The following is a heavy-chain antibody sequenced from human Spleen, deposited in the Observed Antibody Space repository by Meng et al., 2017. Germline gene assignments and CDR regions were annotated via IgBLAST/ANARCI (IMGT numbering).Heavy chain of an antibody. CDR3: TRGGSYYEVAY. V-gene: IGHV3-49*04. Sequence: GESLKISCTASGFTFGDYAMSWVRQAPGKGLEWVSFIRSKAYGGTTEYAASVKGRFTISRDDSKSIAYLQMNSLKTEDTAVYYCTRGGSYYEVAYWGQGTLVTVSS. CDR2: IRSKAYGGTT. CDR1: GFTFGDYA. D-gene: IGHD1-26*01. J-gene: IGHJ4*02.